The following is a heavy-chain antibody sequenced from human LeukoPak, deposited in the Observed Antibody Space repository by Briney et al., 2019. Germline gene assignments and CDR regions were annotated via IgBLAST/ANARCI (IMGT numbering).Heavy chain of an antibody. Sequence: TTSETLSLTCTVSGCSISSYYWSWIRQPAGKRLEWIGRIYTSGSTNYNPSLKSRVTMSVDTSKNQFSLKLISVTAADTAVYYCAREDSGTYRGLDYWGQGTLVTVSS. J-gene: IGHJ4*02. CDR2: IYTSGST. V-gene: IGHV4-4*07. CDR3: AREDSGTYRGLDY. CDR1: GCSISSYY. D-gene: IGHD1-26*01.